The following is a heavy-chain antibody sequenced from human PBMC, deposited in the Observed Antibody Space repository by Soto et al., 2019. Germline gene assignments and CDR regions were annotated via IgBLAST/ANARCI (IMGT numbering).Heavy chain of an antibody. CDR3: ARDYYGSGTYYYGMDV. D-gene: IGHD3-10*01. V-gene: IGHV1-69*13. CDR1: GGTFSSYS. Sequence: SVKLSCKASGGTFSSYSISWVRQAPGQGLEWMGGIIPIFGTSNYAQKFQGRVTITADESTSTAYMELSSLRSEDTAVYYCARDYYGSGTYYYGMDVWGQGTTVTVSS. J-gene: IGHJ6*02. CDR2: IIPIFGTS.